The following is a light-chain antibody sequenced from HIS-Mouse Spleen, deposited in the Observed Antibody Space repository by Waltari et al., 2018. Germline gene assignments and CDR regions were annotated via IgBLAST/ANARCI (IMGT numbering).Light chain of an antibody. CDR3: MQGIHLLYT. J-gene: IGKJ2*01. CDR1: QSLLHSDGKTY. CDR2: EVS. Sequence: DIVMTQTPLSLSVTPGQPASISCKSSQSLLHSDGKTYLSWYLQKPGQSPQLLNYEVSSRFSGVPARFRGSGSVTDFTLKISRVEAEDVGVYYCMQGIHLLYTFGQGTKLEIK. V-gene: IGKV2-29*03.